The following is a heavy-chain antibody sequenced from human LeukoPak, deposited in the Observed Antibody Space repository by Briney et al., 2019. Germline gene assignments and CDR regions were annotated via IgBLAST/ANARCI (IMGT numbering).Heavy chain of an antibody. V-gene: IGHV1-69*01. Sequence: GASVKVSCKASGGTFSSYAISWVRQAPGQGLEWMGGIIPIFGTANYAQKFQGRVTITADESTSTAYMELSSLRSEDTAVYYCARSSVVIAANAYFDYWGQGTLVTVSS. CDR2: IIPIFGTA. D-gene: IGHD2-15*01. CDR3: ARSSVVIAANAYFDY. J-gene: IGHJ4*02. CDR1: GGTFSSYA.